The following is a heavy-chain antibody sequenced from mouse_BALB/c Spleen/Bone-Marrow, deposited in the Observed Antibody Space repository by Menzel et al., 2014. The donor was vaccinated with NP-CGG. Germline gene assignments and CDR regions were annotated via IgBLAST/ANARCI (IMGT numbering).Heavy chain of an antibody. Sequence: LVKTGASVKISCKASDYSFTDYNMHWVKQTHGKSLEWIGYISCYNGATSYNQKFKGKATFTVDTSSSTAYMQFSSLTSEDSAVYYCARSEGIYYYGSSYALDYWGQGTSVTVSS. CDR1: DYSFTDYN. CDR3: ARSEGIYYYGSSYALDY. CDR2: ISCYNGAT. J-gene: IGHJ4*01. D-gene: IGHD1-1*01. V-gene: IGHV1S34*01.